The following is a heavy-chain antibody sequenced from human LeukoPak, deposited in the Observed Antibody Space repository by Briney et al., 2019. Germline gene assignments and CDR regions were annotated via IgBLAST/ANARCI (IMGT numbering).Heavy chain of an antibody. D-gene: IGHD1-14*01. V-gene: IGHV5-51*01. CDR2: IYPADSDT. J-gene: IGHJ5*02. CDR3: ARTPGREFDP. CDR1: GYSFTSYW. Sequence: GESLKISCKGSGYSFTSYWIAWVRQMPRKRLEWMGMIYPADSDTRYSPSFHGQVTISADRTISTAYLQWSSRKASDTAMYCCARTPGREFDPWGQGTLVTVSS.